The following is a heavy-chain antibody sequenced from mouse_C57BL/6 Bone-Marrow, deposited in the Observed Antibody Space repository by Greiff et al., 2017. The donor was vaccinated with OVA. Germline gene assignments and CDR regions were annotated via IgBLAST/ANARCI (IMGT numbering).Heavy chain of an antibody. D-gene: IGHD2-3*01. Sequence: VQLKESGPGLVKPSQSLSLTCSVTGYSITSGYYWNWIRQFPGNKLEWMGYISYDGSNNYNPSLKNRISITRDTSKNQFFLKLNSVTTEDTATYYCAREGWLLRPYAMDYWGQGTSVTVSS. CDR1: GYSITSGYY. CDR2: ISYDGSN. J-gene: IGHJ4*01. V-gene: IGHV3-6*01. CDR3: AREGWLLRPYAMDY.